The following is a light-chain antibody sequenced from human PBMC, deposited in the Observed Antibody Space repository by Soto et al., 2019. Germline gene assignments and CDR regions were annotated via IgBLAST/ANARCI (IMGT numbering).Light chain of an antibody. CDR3: QQYNSYPGT. Sequence: DIQMTQSPSTLSASLGDRVTITCRASQSIGDSLAWYQQRPGKAPNLLIYKASTLESGVPSRFSGSGSGTEFTLTISSLQPDDFATYYCQQYNSYPGTFGQGTKVDIK. CDR1: QSIGDS. J-gene: IGKJ1*01. V-gene: IGKV1-5*03. CDR2: KAS.